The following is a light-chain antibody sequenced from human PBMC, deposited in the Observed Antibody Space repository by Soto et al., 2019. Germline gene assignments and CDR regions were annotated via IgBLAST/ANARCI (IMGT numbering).Light chain of an antibody. Sequence: KMSPDALSLSQGKRATLSCRASQSVSSSYLAWYQQRPGQAPRLLIYGVSTRATGIPDRFSGSGSGTDFTLSINRLAAEDFVVYYCQQYGSSPWTFGQGTKVDIK. V-gene: IGKV3-20*01. CDR3: QQYGSSPWT. CDR1: QSVSSSY. CDR2: GVS. J-gene: IGKJ1*01.